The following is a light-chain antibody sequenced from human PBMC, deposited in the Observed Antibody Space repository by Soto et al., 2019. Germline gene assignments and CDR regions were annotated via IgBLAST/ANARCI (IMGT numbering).Light chain of an antibody. CDR2: DAS. CDR3: QHYDNFPIT. CDR1: QDITNY. Sequence: DIQMTQSPSSLSASVGDRVTITCQASQDITNYLNWYQQKPGKAPKLLIYDASNLETGVPSRFSGSGSGTDFTFTISNLQPEDIATYYCQHYDNFPITFGKGTRLEIK. J-gene: IGKJ5*01. V-gene: IGKV1-33*01.